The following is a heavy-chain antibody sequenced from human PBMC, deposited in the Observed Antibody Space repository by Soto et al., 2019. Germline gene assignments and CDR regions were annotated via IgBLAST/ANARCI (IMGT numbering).Heavy chain of an antibody. Sequence: QVQLVQSGAEVKKPGASVKVSCKASGYTFTSYGISWVRQAPGQGLEWMGWISAYNGNTNYAQKLQGRVTMTTDTSTSTAYMELRSLGSDDTAVYYCAREGIVVVPAASLNWFDPWGQGTLVTVSS. D-gene: IGHD2-2*01. V-gene: IGHV1-18*01. CDR2: ISAYNGNT. J-gene: IGHJ5*02. CDR3: AREGIVVVPAASLNWFDP. CDR1: GYTFTSYG.